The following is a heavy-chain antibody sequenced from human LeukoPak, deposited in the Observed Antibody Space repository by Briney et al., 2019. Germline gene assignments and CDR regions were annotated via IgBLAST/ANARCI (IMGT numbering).Heavy chain of an antibody. D-gene: IGHD1-26*01. V-gene: IGHV4-59*01. Sequence: PSESLSLTWTVSGGSISSYYWSWMRQPPGKGLEWIGYIYYSGSTNYNPSLKSRVTISVDTSKNQFSLKLSSVTAADTAVYYCARAGQLSGSYAPVVYWGQGTLVTVSS. CDR1: GGSISSYY. CDR2: IYYSGST. J-gene: IGHJ4*02. CDR3: ARAGQLSGSYAPVVY.